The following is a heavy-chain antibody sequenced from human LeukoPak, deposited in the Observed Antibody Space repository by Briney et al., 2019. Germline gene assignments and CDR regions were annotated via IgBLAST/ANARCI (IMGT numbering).Heavy chain of an antibody. Sequence: ASVKVSCKASGYIFTSFYIHWVRQVPGQGLEWMGIIDPSGGITTYAQKFQGGVIMTADTSTNTVYLELSSLKSEDTAVYYCARVLDSSGWYSFDYWGQGTLVTVSS. CDR3: ARVLDSSGWYSFDY. D-gene: IGHD6-19*01. J-gene: IGHJ4*02. V-gene: IGHV1-46*01. CDR1: GYIFTSFY. CDR2: IDPSGGIT.